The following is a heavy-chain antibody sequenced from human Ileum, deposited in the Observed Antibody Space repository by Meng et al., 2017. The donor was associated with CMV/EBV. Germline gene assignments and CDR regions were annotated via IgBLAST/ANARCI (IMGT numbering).Heavy chain of an antibody. V-gene: IGHV3-23*03. D-gene: IGHD1-7*01. CDR3: AKSRIVTGTNWN. CDR2: IYAANSGT. CDR1: GFTFSDYA. Sequence: GESLKTSCAASGFTFSDYAMGRVRQAPGKGLEWVSVIYAANSGTRYAASVKGRFTISRDNSKNTLYLQMDSLRAEDTAIYYCAKSRIVTGTNWNWGQGTLVTVSS. J-gene: IGHJ4*02.